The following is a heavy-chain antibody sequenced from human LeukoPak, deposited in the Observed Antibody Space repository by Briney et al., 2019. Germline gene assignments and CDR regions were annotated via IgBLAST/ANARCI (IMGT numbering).Heavy chain of an antibody. V-gene: IGHV3-23*01. Sequence: GGSLRLSCAASGFTFSSYAMYWVRQAPGKGLEWVSGIFGSGGSTHYADSVKGRFTIYRDNSKNTVYLQMNSLRAEDTAVYYCAKTTTGYSSGRFPGWPVDYWGQGTLVTVSS. CDR3: AKTTTGYSSGRFPGWPVDY. D-gene: IGHD6-19*01. CDR1: GFTFSSYA. J-gene: IGHJ4*02. CDR2: IFGSGGST.